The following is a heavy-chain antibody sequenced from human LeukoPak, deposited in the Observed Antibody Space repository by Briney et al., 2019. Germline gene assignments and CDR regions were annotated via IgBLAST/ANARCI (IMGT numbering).Heavy chain of an antibody. V-gene: IGHV3-30-3*01. J-gene: IGHJ4*02. Sequence: KPGGSLRLSCEASGFTFNRYAMHWVRQAPGKGLEGVAVISYDGSNIQYADSVKGRFTISRDNSKNTLYLQMNSLSGEDTAVHYCARGGANFFDFWGQGALVTVSS. CDR2: ISYDGSNI. CDR1: GFTFNRYA. CDR3: ARGGANFFDF. D-gene: IGHD2-8*01.